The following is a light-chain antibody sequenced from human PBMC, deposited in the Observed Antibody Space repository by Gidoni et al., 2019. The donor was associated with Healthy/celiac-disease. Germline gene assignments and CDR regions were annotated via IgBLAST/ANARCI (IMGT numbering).Light chain of an antibody. CDR2: AAS. J-gene: IGKJ2*01. V-gene: IGKV1-9*01. Sequence: IQLPQSPSSLSASVGDRVTITCRASQGISSYLAWYQQKPGKAPKLLIYAASTLQSGVPSRFSGSGSGTDFTLTSSSLQPEDFATYYCQQLNSYPYTFGQGTKLEIK. CDR3: QQLNSYPYT. CDR1: QGISSY.